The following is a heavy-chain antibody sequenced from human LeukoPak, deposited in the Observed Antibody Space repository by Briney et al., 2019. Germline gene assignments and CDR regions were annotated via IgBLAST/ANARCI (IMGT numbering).Heavy chain of an antibody. J-gene: IGHJ4*02. Sequence: PGGSLRLSCAASGFTFSSYGMHWVRQAPGKGLEWVAVIWNDGNRKYHADSVKGRFTISRDNSKNTLYLEMNSLGVEDTAVYYCARDGIVLAGNIIPDHWGQGTLVTVSS. CDR2: IWNDGNRK. D-gene: IGHD6-19*01. CDR1: GFTFSSYG. V-gene: IGHV3-33*01. CDR3: ARDGIVLAGNIIPDH.